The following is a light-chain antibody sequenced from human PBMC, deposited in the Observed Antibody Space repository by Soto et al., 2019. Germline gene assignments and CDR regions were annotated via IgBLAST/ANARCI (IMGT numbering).Light chain of an antibody. CDR2: DAS. J-gene: IGKJ5*01. V-gene: IGKV3-11*01. Sequence: EIVLTQSPDTLSLSPGERATLSCRASQSISSYLAWYQQKPGQAPRLLIYDASERATGIPARFSGGGSETDFTLTISSLDPEDFGVYYCQQRANWPITFGQGTRVEIK. CDR3: QQRANWPIT. CDR1: QSISSY.